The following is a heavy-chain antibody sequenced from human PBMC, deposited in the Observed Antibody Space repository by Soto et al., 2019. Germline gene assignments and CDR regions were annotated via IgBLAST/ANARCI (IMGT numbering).Heavy chain of an antibody. Sequence: GGSLRLSCTASGFSLSRYGLHWVRQAPGKGLQWVAGLWSNGIKTSYTDSVKGRFTISRDTSKNMLYLQMNTLGAEDTAVYYCARDLHYWSLLIDNWGQGTLVTVSS. CDR3: ARDLHYWSLLIDN. CDR2: LWSNGIKT. CDR1: GFSLSRYG. D-gene: IGHD2-8*02. V-gene: IGHV3-33*01. J-gene: IGHJ4*02.